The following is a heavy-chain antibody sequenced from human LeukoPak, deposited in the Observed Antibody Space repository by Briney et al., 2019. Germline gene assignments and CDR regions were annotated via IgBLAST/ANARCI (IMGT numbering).Heavy chain of an antibody. CDR3: ARRDGSIGAKDY. Sequence: PSETLSLTCTVSGGSISSSSYYWGWIRQPPGTGLEWIGSIYYSGSTYYNPSLKSRVTISVDTSKNQFSLKLSSVTAADTAVYYCARRDGSIGAKDYWGQGTLVTVSS. J-gene: IGHJ4*02. D-gene: IGHD5-24*01. CDR2: IYYSGST. CDR1: GGSISSSSYY. V-gene: IGHV4-39*01.